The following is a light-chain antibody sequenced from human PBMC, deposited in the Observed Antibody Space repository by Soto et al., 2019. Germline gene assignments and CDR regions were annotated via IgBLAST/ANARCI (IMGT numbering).Light chain of an antibody. CDR2: DVS. J-gene: IGLJ2*01. Sequence: QSALTQPRSVSGSPGQSVTISCTGTSSDVGGYNYVSWYQQHPGKAPKLIYDVSKRPSGVPDRVSGSKSGSTASLTISGLQAEDEADYYCCSYAGRDVVFGGGTKLTVL. V-gene: IGLV2-11*01. CDR1: SSDVGGYNY. CDR3: CSYAGRDVV.